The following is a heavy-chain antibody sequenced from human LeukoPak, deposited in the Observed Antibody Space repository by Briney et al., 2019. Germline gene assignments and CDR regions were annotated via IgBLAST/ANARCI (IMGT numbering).Heavy chain of an antibody. D-gene: IGHD5-12*01. Sequence: SSETLSLTCTVSGGSISSYYWSWIRQPPGKGLEWIGYIYYSGSTNYNPSLKSRVTISVDTSKNQFPLKLSSVTAADTAVYYCARVGGYDVYYFDYWGQGTLVTVSS. CDR2: IYYSGST. V-gene: IGHV4-59*12. CDR3: ARVGGYDVYYFDY. J-gene: IGHJ4*02. CDR1: GGSISSYY.